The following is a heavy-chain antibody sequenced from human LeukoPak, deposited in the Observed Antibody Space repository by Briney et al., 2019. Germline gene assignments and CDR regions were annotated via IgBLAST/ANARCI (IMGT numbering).Heavy chain of an antibody. CDR2: INPNSGGT. CDR3: ARDLSGYGNFDY. Sequence: ASVKVSCKASGYTFTGYYMHWVRQAPGQGLEWMGWINPNSGGTNYAQKFQGRVTMTRDTSISTAYMELSRLRSDDTAVYYCARDLSGYGNFDYWGQGTLVTASS. CDR1: GYTFTGYY. J-gene: IGHJ4*02. D-gene: IGHD5-12*01. V-gene: IGHV1-2*02.